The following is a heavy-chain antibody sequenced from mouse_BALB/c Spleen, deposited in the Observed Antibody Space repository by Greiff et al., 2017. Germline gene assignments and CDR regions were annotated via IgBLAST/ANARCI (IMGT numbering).Heavy chain of an antibody. Sequence: QVQLQQSGAELMKPGASVKISCKATGYTFSSYWIEWVKQRPGHGLEWIGEILPGSGSTNYNEKFKGKATFTADTSSNTAYMQLSSLTSEDSAVYYCAREGGTTVPFAYWGQGTLVTVSA. J-gene: IGHJ3*01. CDR2: ILPGSGST. CDR1: GYTFSSYW. CDR3: AREGGTTVPFAY. V-gene: IGHV1-9*01. D-gene: IGHD1-1*01.